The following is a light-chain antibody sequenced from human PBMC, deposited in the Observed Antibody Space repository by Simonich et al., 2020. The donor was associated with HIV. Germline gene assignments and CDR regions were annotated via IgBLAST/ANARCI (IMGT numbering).Light chain of an antibody. V-gene: IGKV1-13*02. J-gene: IGKJ1*01. CDR3: QQFNSYSLT. Sequence: AIQLTQSPSSLSASVGNRVTITCRASQGISSSLAWSQKKPGKAPKLLIYAASSLESGVPSRFSGSGSGTDFTLTISSLQPEDFATYYCQQFNSYSLTFGQGTKVEMK. CDR1: QGISSS. CDR2: AAS.